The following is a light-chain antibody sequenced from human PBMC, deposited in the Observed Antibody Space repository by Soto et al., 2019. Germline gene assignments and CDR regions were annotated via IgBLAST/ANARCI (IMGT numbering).Light chain of an antibody. CDR2: STN. CDR3: ATWDGSLNGWV. Sequence: QSVLTQPPSASGTPGQRVTISCSGSSYNIGRDTVNWYQQLPGTAPRLLIHSTNQRPSGVPDRFSASKSGASASLAISGLQSEDEADYFCATWDGSLNGWVFGGGTKLTVL. V-gene: IGLV1-44*01. CDR1: SYNIGRDT. J-gene: IGLJ3*02.